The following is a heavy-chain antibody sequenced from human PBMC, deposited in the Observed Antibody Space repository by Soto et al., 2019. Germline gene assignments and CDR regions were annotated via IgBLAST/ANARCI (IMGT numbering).Heavy chain of an antibody. J-gene: IGHJ6*02. Sequence: QVQLVQSGAEVKKPGSSVKVSCKASGGTFSSYAISWVRQAPGQGLEWMGGIIPIFGTANYAQKFQGRVTITADEATSTPYMELRSLRSEDTAVYYCARGRGDIVVVVAAPTPYYYYYGMDVWGQGTTVTVSS. CDR2: IIPIFGTA. CDR3: ARGRGDIVVVVAAPTPYYYYYGMDV. V-gene: IGHV1-69*12. CDR1: GGTFSSYA. D-gene: IGHD2-15*01.